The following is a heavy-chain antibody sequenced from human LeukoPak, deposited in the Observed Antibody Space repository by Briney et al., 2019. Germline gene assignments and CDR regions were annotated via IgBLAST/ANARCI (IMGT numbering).Heavy chain of an antibody. J-gene: IGHJ4*02. Sequence: GGSPRLSCAVSGFTFSDYWFHWVRQTPGKGPEWVSRINPDGTAKAYADSVKGRFTISRDNTKSTLYLQMSALRAEDTAMYYCARALAGRGCIDYWGQGKPGHRLL. CDR2: INPDGTAK. D-gene: IGHD6-19*01. V-gene: IGHV3-74*01. CDR3: ARALAGRGCIDY. CDR1: GFTFSDYW.